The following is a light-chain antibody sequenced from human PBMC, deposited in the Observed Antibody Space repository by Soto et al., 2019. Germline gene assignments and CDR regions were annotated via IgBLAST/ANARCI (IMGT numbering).Light chain of an antibody. CDR2: DVT. CDR3: CSHAGRGSVL. Sequence: QSALAQPASVSGSPGQSITISCTGTSSDIGRYNLVSWYQQYPGKAPKLVIYDVTKRPSGVSDRFSASKSGNMASLTISGLQAEDEADYYCCSHAGRGSVLFGGGTKLNVL. CDR1: SSDIGRYNL. J-gene: IGLJ2*01. V-gene: IGLV2-23*02.